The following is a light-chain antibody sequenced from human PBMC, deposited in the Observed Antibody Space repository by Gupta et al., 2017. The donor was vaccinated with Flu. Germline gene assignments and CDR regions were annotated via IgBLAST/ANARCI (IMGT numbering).Light chain of an antibody. CDR2: AAS. CDR3: QQNDRAPGT. V-gene: IGKV1-39*01. CDR1: QNVKSY. Sequence: DLQMTQSPSSLSASVGERVTITCRASQNVKSYINWYQQKPGKAPKLLIYAASRLQRGVPSRFSGSGSGTEFTLTISRLEAEDSATYYCQQNDRAPGTFGQGTKVEIK. J-gene: IGKJ1*01.